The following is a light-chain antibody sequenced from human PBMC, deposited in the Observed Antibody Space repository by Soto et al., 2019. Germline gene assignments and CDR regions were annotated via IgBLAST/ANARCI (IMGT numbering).Light chain of an antibody. V-gene: IGLV2-14*01. J-gene: IGLJ1*01. CDR1: SSDVGGYNY. CDR2: DVT. Sequence: QSVLTQPASVSGSPGQSITISCTGTSSDVGGYNYVSWYQQHPGKAPKLMIYDVTNRPSGVSNRFSGSTSGNTASLTISGLQAEDEADYYCSSYTSSNTLEVFGTGTKVTVL. CDR3: SSYTSSNTLEV.